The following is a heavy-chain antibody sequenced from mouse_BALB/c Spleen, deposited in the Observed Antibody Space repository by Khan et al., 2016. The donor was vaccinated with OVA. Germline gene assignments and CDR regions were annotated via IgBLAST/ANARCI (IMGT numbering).Heavy chain of an antibody. V-gene: IGHV5-6*01. D-gene: IGHD1-1*02. J-gene: IGHJ3*01. CDR3: ARLAYYYNSEGFAY. Sequence: DVQLVESGGDLVKPGGSLKLSCAASGFTFSTYGMSWVRQTPDMRLEWVATISSGGHYTYYPDSVKGRFTISRDNAKNTLYFQMSSLKSEDIAIYYCARLAYYYNSEGFAYWGQGTLVTVSA. CDR2: ISSGGHYT. CDR1: GFTFSTYG.